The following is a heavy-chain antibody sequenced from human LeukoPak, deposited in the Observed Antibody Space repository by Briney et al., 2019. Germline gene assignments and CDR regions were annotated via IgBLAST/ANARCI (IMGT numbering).Heavy chain of an antibody. V-gene: IGHV4-59*08. CDR2: IYYSGST. Sequence: SETLSLTCTVSGGSISSYYWSWIRQPPGKGLGWIGYIYYSGSTNYNPSLKSRVTISVDTSKNQFSLKLSSVTAADTAVYYCARHYYDSSGYMELHDAFDIWGQGTMVTVSS. J-gene: IGHJ3*02. CDR1: GGSISSYY. CDR3: ARHYYDSSGYMELHDAFDI. D-gene: IGHD3-22*01.